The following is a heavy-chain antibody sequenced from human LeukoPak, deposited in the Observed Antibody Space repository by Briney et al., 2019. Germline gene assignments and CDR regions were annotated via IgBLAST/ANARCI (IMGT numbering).Heavy chain of an antibody. CDR1: GFTFSRNG. V-gene: IGHV3-33*01. Sequence: GGSLRLSCVASGFTFSRNGMHWVRQAPGKWLEWVAVIWYDGSNKYYADSVKGRFTISRDNSKNTLYLQMNSPRAEDTAVYYCASGRLNYFYAMDIWGQGTTVTVSS. CDR3: ASGRLNYFYAMDI. J-gene: IGHJ6*02. CDR2: IWYDGSNK.